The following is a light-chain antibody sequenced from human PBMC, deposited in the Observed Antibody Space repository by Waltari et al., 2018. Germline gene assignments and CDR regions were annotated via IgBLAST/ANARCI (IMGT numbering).Light chain of an antibody. CDR2: FGS. V-gene: IGKV2-28*01. CDR1: QSLLDTNGYNL. J-gene: IGKJ1*01. CDR3: MQALQTPWT. Sequence: DIVVTQSPLSLPVTPGEPASISCRSSQSLLDTNGYNLLDWYLQKPGQSPQLLIYFGSNRASWVPDRFSGSGSGRDFTLKISRVEAEDVGVYYCMQALQTPWTFGQGTKVEIK.